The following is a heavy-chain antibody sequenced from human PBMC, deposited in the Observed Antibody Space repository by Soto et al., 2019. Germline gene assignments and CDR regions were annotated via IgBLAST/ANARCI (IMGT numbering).Heavy chain of an antibody. CDR1: GYTFTNYY. V-gene: IGHV1-2*02. CDR2: INPNSGGT. CDR3: ARGSSWNSNWFDP. Sequence: QVQLVQSGAEVKRPGASVKVSCTTSGYTFTNYYVHWVRQAPGQGLECMGWINPNSGGTMFDQKFQGRVTMTRDTSISTVYMELSSLSSDDTAVYYCARGSSWNSNWFDPWGQGTLVTVSS. J-gene: IGHJ5*02. D-gene: IGHD6-13*01.